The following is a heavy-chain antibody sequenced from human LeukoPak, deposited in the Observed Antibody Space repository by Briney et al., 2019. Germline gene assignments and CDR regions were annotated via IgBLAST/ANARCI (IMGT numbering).Heavy chain of an antibody. CDR1: GGSISSGTYS. CDR3: ARAYGDYAPLDY. CDR2: IYRGGNT. Sequence: SETLSLTCAVSGGSISSGTYSWSWIRQPPGKGLEWVAYIYRGGNTYYHPSLKSRVTISLDESENQFSLKLRSVTAADTAVYYCARAYGDYAPLDYWGQGTLVTVSS. J-gene: IGHJ4*02. D-gene: IGHD4-17*01. V-gene: IGHV4-30-2*01.